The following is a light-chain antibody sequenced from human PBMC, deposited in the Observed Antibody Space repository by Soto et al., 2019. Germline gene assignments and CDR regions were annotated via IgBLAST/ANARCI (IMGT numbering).Light chain of an antibody. CDR3: QQFDSSRVT. V-gene: IGKV3-20*01. Sequence: EIVLTQSPGTLSLSPGERATLSCRASQSVSSSYLAWYQQKPGQAPRLLIYGASNRATGIPDRFSGSGSGTDFTLTISRLEPEDFAVYYCQQFDSSRVTFGPGTKVDIK. CDR2: GAS. CDR1: QSVSSSY. J-gene: IGKJ3*01.